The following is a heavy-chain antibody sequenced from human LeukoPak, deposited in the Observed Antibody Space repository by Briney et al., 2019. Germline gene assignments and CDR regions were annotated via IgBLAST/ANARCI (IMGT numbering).Heavy chain of an antibody. CDR1: GGTFSSYA. V-gene: IGHV1-24*01. CDR2: FDPEDGET. D-gene: IGHD3-22*01. CDR3: ATVLADYYDSSGYQ. Sequence: ASVKVSCKASGGTFSSYAISWVRQAPGKGLEWMGGFDPEDGETIYAQKFQGRVTMTEDTSTDTAYMELSSLRSEDTAVYYCATVLADYYDSSGYQWGQGTLVTVSS. J-gene: IGHJ4*02.